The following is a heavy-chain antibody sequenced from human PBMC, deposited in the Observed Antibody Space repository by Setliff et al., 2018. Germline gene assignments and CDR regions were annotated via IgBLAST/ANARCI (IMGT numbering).Heavy chain of an antibody. J-gene: IGHJ3*01. CDR3: VRDRWKVVVNRGDDAFDL. CDR1: RFTFSNYW. CDR2: IKEDGSEK. Sequence: PGESLKISCAASRFTFSNYWMSWVRQAPGKGLEWVANIKEDGSEKYYVDSVKGRFTISRDNAKNSLDLQMDSLRAEDTAVYYCVRDRWKVVVNRGDDAFDLWGQGTMVTVSS. V-gene: IGHV3-7*01. D-gene: IGHD2-15*01.